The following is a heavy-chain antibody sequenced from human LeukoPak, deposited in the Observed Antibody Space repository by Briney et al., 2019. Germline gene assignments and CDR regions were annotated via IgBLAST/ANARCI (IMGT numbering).Heavy chain of an antibody. V-gene: IGHV1-2*02. J-gene: IGHJ3*02. D-gene: IGHD6-25*01. CDR2: INPNSGGT. CDR1: GYTXTGYY. CDR3: ARERGGHEALDI. Sequence: ASVKVSCKASGYTXTGYYMHGVRQAPGQGLEWMGWINPNSGGTNYAQKFQGRVTMTRDTSISTVYMEVSRLRSDDTALYYCARERGGHEALDIWGQGTMVTVSS.